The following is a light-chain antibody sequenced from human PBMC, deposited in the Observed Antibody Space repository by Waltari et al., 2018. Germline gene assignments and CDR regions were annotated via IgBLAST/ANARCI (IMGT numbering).Light chain of an antibody. J-gene: IGLJ3*02. CDR2: LNSDGSH. Sequence: QLVLTPSPSASASLGASVQLTCPLTSGHSRYAIPWPQQQPEKGPRYLMKLNSDGSHSKGDGIPDRFSGSSSGAERYLTISSLQSEDEADYYCQTWGTGIRVFGGGTKLTVL. CDR3: QTWGTGIRV. V-gene: IGLV4-69*01. CDR1: SGHSRYA.